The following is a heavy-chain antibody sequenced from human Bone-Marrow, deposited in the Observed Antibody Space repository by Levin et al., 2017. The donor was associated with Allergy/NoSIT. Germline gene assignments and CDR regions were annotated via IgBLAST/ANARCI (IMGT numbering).Heavy chain of an antibody. CDR2: INSDGSST. V-gene: IGHV3-74*01. CDR3: ARGGRSGSFPPDY. CDR1: GFTFSSYW. D-gene: IGHD1-26*01. J-gene: IGHJ4*02. Sequence: TGGSLRLSCTASGFTFSSYWMHWVRQAPGKGLVWVSRINSDGSSTSYADSVKGRFTISRDNAKNTLYLQMNSLRAEDTAVYYCARGGRSGSFPPDYWGQGTLVTVSS.